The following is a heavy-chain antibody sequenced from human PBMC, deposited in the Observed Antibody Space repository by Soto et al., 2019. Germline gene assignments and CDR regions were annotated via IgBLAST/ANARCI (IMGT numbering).Heavy chain of an antibody. CDR2: ISGSGGST. CDR3: AKDGSHPRGYGMEV. J-gene: IGHJ6*02. Sequence: GGSLRLSCAASGFTFSSYAMSWVRQAPGKGLEWVSAISGSGGSTYYADSVKGRFTISRDNSKNTLYLQMNSLRAEDTAVYYCAKDGSHPRGYGMEVWGQGTTVTVS. V-gene: IGHV3-23*01. CDR1: GFTFSSYA. D-gene: IGHD3-10*01.